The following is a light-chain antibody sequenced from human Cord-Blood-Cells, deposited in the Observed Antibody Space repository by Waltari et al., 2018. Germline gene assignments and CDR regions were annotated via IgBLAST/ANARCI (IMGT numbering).Light chain of an antibody. Sequence: DIQMTQSPSTLSASVGDSVTITCRASQSISSWLAWYQQKPGKAPKLLIYKASSLESGVPSRFSGSGSGTEFTLTINSLQPDDFATYYCQQYNSYSTFGQGTKVEIK. V-gene: IGKV1-5*03. CDR3: QQYNSYST. J-gene: IGKJ1*01. CDR1: QSISSW. CDR2: KAS.